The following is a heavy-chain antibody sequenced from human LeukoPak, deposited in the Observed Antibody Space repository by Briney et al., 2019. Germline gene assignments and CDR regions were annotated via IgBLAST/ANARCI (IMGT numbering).Heavy chain of an antibody. CDR1: GYTFTSYD. J-gene: IGHJ6*02. V-gene: IGHV1-8*01. D-gene: IGHD6-13*01. Sequence: ASVKVSCKASGYTFTSYDINWVRQATGQGLEWMGWMNPNSGNTGYAQKFQGRVTMTRNTSISTAYMELSSLRSEDTAVYYCARGGYSSSWYMTFDYYYYCGMDVWGQGTTVTVSS. CDR2: MNPNSGNT. CDR3: ARGGYSSSWYMTFDYYYYCGMDV.